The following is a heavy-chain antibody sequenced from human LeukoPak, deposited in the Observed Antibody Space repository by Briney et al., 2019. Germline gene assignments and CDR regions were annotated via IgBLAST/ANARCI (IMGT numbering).Heavy chain of an antibody. D-gene: IGHD1-26*01. V-gene: IGHV4-59*08. J-gene: IGHJ4*02. Sequence: PSETLSLTCIVSGGSISSYYWSWIRQPPGKGLEWIGFIEYSGSTVYNPSLKSRVTISIDTSKNQFSLKLNSVTAADTAVYYCARHAPSESYSFDYWGQGTLVTVSS. CDR3: ARHAPSESYSFDY. CDR2: IEYSGST. CDR1: GGSISSYY.